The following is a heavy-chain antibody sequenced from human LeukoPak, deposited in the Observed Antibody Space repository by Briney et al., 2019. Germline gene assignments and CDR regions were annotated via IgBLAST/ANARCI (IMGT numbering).Heavy chain of an antibody. D-gene: IGHD6-19*01. V-gene: IGHV5-51*01. Sequence: GESLKISCKGSGSSFTSYWIGWVRQMPGIGLEWMGIIYPGDSDSRYSPSFQGQVTISADKSISTAYLQWSSLKASDTALYYCARQVAYTSGRTFDFWGQGTLVTVSS. CDR2: IYPGDSDS. CDR1: GSSFTSYW. CDR3: ARQVAYTSGRTFDF. J-gene: IGHJ4*02.